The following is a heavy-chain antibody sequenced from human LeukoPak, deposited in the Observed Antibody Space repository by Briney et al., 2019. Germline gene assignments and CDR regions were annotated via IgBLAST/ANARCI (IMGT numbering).Heavy chain of an antibody. D-gene: IGHD4-17*01. CDR3: ARDTATGHLINLFEN. CDR1: GFTPSSNY. V-gene: IGHV3-53*05. Sequence: LRGSLRLSCAASGFTPSSNYMSWVRQARGKGLEWVSVSYSGGSTYYAASVKGRFTISRDKSRNTLYLQMSRLSGEDSAIYYFARDTATGHLINLFENWGPGALVTVSS. CDR2: SYSGGST. J-gene: IGHJ4*02.